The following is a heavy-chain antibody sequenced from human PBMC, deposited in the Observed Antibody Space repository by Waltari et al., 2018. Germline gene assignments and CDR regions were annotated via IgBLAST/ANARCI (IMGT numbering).Heavy chain of an antibody. CDR1: GFTFSSYE. D-gene: IGHD3-3*01. J-gene: IGHJ4*02. CDR3: AKIFGLYGGNREGFFDF. CDR2: ISSSGSNI. Sequence: EVQVVESGGGLVQPGGSLRLSCATSGFTFSSYEMNWVRQAPGKGLEWISYISSSGSNIYYADSVKGRFTISRDNAKNSLYLQMNTLRAEDTAIYYCAKIFGLYGGNREGFFDFWGQGTLVTVS. V-gene: IGHV3-48*03.